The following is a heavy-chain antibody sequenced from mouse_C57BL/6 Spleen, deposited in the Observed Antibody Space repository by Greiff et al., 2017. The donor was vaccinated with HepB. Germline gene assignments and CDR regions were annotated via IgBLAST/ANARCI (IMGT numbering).Heavy chain of an antibody. CDR3: AREERPYAMDY. CDR1: GYTFTSYG. Sequence: VKLMESGAELARPGASVKLSCKASGYTFTSYGISWVKQRTGQGLEWIGEIYPRSGNTYYNEKFKGKATLTADKSSSTAYMELRSLTSEDSAVYFCAREERPYAMDYWGQGTSVTVSS. CDR2: IYPRSGNT. V-gene: IGHV1-81*01. J-gene: IGHJ4*01.